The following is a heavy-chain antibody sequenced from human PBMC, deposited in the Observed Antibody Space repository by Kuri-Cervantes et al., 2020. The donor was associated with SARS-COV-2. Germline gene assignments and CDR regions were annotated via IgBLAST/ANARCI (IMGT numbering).Heavy chain of an antibody. Sequence: GESLKISCAASGFTFSNYWMYWVRQAPGKGLVWVSRINSDGSTTGYADSVKGRFTISRDNSKNTLYLQMNSLRAEDTAVYYCAKPYGDYFGPNDYWGQGTLVTVSS. CDR3: AKPYGDYFGPNDY. D-gene: IGHD4-17*01. CDR2: INSDGSTT. V-gene: IGHV3-74*01. J-gene: IGHJ4*02. CDR1: GFTFSNYW.